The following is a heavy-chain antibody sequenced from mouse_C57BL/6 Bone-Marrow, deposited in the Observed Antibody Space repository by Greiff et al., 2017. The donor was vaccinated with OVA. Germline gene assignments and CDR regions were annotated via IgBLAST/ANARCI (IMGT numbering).Heavy chain of an antibody. J-gene: IGHJ3*01. V-gene: IGHV5-17*01. Sequence: EVKVVESGGGLVKPGGSLKLSCAASGFTFSDYGMHWVRQAPEKGLEWVAYISSGSSTIYYADTVKGRFTISRDNAKNTLFLQMTSLRSEDTAMYYCARAYYSNYPAWFAYWGQGTLVTVSA. CDR2: ISSGSSTI. CDR3: ARAYYSNYPAWFAY. CDR1: GFTFSDYG. D-gene: IGHD2-5*01.